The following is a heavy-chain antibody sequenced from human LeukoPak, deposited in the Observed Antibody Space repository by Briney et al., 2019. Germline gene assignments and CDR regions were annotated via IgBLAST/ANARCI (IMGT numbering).Heavy chain of an antibody. V-gene: IGHV3-23*01. CDR1: AFSFSSNA. CDR3: ARDLFGVVTTPSPFDY. Sequence: GGSLRLSCAASAFSFSSNAMAWVRQAPGAGLEWVSVIGSTAAYTYYADSVKGRFTISRDNSKNTLYLQMNSLRAEDTAVYYCARDLFGVVTTPSPFDYWGQGTLVTVSS. D-gene: IGHD3-3*01. CDR2: IGSTAAYT. J-gene: IGHJ4*02.